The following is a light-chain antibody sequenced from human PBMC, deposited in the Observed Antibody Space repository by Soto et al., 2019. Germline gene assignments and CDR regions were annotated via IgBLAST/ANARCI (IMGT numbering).Light chain of an antibody. Sequence: IQITQSPSTLSGSVGDRVTITCRASQTISSWLAWYQQKPGKAPKLLIYAASTLQSGVPSRFSGSGSGTEFTLTISSLQPDDFATYYCQQYNSYSATFGQGAKVDIK. CDR3: QQYNSYSAT. CDR1: QTISSW. CDR2: AAS. J-gene: IGKJ1*01. V-gene: IGKV1-5*01.